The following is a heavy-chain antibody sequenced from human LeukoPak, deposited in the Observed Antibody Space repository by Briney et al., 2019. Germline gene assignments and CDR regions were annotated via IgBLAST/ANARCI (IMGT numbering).Heavy chain of an antibody. CDR1: GGSISSYY. J-gene: IGHJ5*02. V-gene: IGHV4-59*01. CDR2: IYYSGST. D-gene: IGHD3-3*01. CDR3: ARLNYDFWSGSPGGWFDP. Sequence: SETLSLTCTVSGGSISSYYWSWIRQPPGKGLEWIGYIYYSGSTNYNPSLKSRVTISVDTSKNQFSLKLSSVTAADTAVYYCARLNYDFWSGSPGGWFDPWGQGTLVTVSS.